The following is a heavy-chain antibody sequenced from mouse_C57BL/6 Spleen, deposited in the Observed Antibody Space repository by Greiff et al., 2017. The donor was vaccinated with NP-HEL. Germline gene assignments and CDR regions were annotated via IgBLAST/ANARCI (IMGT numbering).Heavy chain of an antibody. CDR1: GYAFSSYW. D-gene: IGHD2-4*01. CDR3: ARRGYDYDDWYFDV. Sequence: QVQLKQSGAELVKPGASVKISCKASGYAFSSYWMNWVKQRPGKGLEWIGQIYPGDGDTNYNGKFKGKATLTADKSSSTAYMQLSSLTSEDSAVYFCARRGYDYDDWYFDVWGTGTTVTVSS. J-gene: IGHJ1*03. V-gene: IGHV1-80*01. CDR2: IYPGDGDT.